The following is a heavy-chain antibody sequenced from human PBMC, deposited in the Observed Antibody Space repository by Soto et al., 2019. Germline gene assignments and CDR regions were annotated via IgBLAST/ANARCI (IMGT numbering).Heavy chain of an antibody. Sequence: GGSLRLSCAASGFTFSSYAMSWVRQAPGKGLEWVSAISGSGGSTYYADSVKGRFTISRDNSKNTLYLQMNSLRAEATAVYYCAKVVVPAAIPSKLDDDAFDIWGQGTMVTVSS. CDR2: ISGSGGST. D-gene: IGHD2-2*01. CDR1: GFTFSSYA. V-gene: IGHV3-23*01. CDR3: AKVVVPAAIPSKLDDDAFDI. J-gene: IGHJ3*02.